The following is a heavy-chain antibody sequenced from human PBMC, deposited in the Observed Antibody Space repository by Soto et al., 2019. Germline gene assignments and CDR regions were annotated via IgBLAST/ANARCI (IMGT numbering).Heavy chain of an antibody. CDR2: IYHSGST. CDR3: ARRDWSGSTSHFYFDY. J-gene: IGHJ4*02. CDR1: GGSIISSNW. D-gene: IGHD3-9*01. Sequence: RSLTCAVSGGSIISSNWWNWVRQPPGKGLEWIGEIYHSGSTYYKPSLKSRVAMSVDTSKNQFSLKLTSATAADTAVYYCARRDWSGSTSHFYFDYWGQGVLVTVS. V-gene: IGHV4-4*02.